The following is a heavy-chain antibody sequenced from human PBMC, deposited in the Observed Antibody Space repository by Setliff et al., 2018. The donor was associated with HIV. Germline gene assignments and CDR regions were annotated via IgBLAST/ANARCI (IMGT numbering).Heavy chain of an antibody. CDR3: ARSEGVASYYNFWSGQPTYYYYMDV. J-gene: IGHJ6*03. Sequence: ASVKVSCKASGYTFTSYDINWVRQATGQGLEWMGWMNPNSGNTGYAQKFQGRVTMTRNTSISTAYMELSSLRSGDTAVYYCARSEGVASYYNFWSGQPTYYYYMDVWGKGTTVTVSS. D-gene: IGHD3-3*01. CDR1: GYTFTSYD. CDR2: MNPNSGNT. V-gene: IGHV1-8*02.